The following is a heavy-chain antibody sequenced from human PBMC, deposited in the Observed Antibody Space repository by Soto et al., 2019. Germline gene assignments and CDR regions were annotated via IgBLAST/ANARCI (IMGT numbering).Heavy chain of an antibody. CDR2: ISSSSSTI. Sequence: GGSLRLSCAASGFTFSSYSMNWVRQAPGKGLEWVSYISSSSSTIYYADSVKGRFTISRDNAKNSLYLQMNSLRAEDTAVYYCARDLVGGRYEVREFDYWGQGTLVTVSS. D-gene: IGHD3-10*01. V-gene: IGHV3-48*01. CDR3: ARDLVGGRYEVREFDY. J-gene: IGHJ4*02. CDR1: GFTFSSYS.